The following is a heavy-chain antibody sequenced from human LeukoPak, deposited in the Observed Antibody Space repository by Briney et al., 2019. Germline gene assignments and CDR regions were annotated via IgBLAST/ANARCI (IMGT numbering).Heavy chain of an antibody. Sequence: GGSLRLSCAASGFTFSSYWMSWVRQAPGKGLEWVANIKQDGSEKYYVDSVKGRFTISRDNAKNSLYLQMNSLRSDDTAVYYCTRDYLTAAGSDAFDIWGQGTMVTVSS. CDR1: GFTFSSYW. V-gene: IGHV3-7*03. D-gene: IGHD6-13*01. CDR3: TRDYLTAAGSDAFDI. J-gene: IGHJ3*02. CDR2: IKQDGSEK.